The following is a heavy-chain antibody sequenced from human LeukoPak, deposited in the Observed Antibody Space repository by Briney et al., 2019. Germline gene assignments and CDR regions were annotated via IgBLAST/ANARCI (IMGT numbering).Heavy chain of an antibody. Sequence: GGSLRLSCAASGFTFDDYAMHWVRQAPGRGLEWVSLISWDGGSTYYADSVKGRFTISRDNSKNSLYLQMNGLRAEDTALYYCAKQASGVSHYYMDVWGKGTTVTVSS. J-gene: IGHJ6*03. V-gene: IGHV3-43D*03. CDR3: AKQASGVSHYYMDV. CDR1: GFTFDDYA. CDR2: ISWDGGST. D-gene: IGHD2-8*01.